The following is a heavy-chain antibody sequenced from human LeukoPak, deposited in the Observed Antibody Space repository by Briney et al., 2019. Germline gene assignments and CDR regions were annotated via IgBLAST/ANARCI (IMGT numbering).Heavy chain of an antibody. CDR1: GGSISSYY. J-gene: IGHJ4*02. CDR2: IYYSGST. D-gene: IGHD6-19*01. V-gene: IGHV4-59*01. Sequence: SETLSLTCTVSGGSISSYYWSWIRQPPGKGLEWIGYIYYSGSTIYNPSLKSRVTISVDTSWNQISLKVTSVTAADTAVYYCARGTSSGWYGFDFWGQGTLVTVSS. CDR3: ARGTSSGWYGFDF.